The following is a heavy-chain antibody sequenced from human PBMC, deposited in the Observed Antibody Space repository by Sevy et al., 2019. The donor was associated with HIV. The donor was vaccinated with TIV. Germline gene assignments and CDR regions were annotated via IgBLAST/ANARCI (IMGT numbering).Heavy chain of an antibody. CDR1: GYTFTSYD. CDR2: MNPNSGNT. CDR3: ARGSYRVGRDPTAIYYYYGMDV. V-gene: IGHV1-8*01. J-gene: IGHJ6*02. Sequence: ASVKVSCKASGYTFTSYDINWVRQATGQGLEWMGWMNPNSGNTGYAQKFQGRVTMTRNTSISKAYMELSSLRSEDTAVYYCARGSYRVGRDPTAIYYYYGMDVWGQGTTVTVSS. D-gene: IGHD1-26*01.